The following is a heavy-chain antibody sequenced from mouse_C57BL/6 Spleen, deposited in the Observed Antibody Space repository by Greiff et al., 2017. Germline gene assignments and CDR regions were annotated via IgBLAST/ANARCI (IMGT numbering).Heavy chain of an antibody. CDR3: APYYYGSSPWYFDV. Sequence: VQLKQPGAELVKPGASVKLSCKASGYTFTSYWMHWVKQRPGQGLEWIGMIHPNSGSTNYNEKFKSKATLTVDKSSSTAYMQLSSLTSEDSAVYYCAPYYYGSSPWYFDVWGTGTTVTVSS. V-gene: IGHV1-64*01. J-gene: IGHJ1*03. D-gene: IGHD1-1*01. CDR2: IHPNSGST. CDR1: GYTFTSYW.